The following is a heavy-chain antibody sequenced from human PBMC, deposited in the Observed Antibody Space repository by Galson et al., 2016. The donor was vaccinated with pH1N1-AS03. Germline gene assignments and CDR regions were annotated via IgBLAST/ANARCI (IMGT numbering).Heavy chain of an antibody. J-gene: IGHJ4*02. D-gene: IGHD3-16*02. V-gene: IGHV4-30-2*01. CDR2: IYHSGAA. CDR1: GDSISSGKYS. Sequence: TLSLTCAVSGDSISSGKYSWSWIRQPPGKGLEWIGYIYHSGAAYYNPSLQSRVTISLDRSKNQFSLNLNSVTAADTAVYYCASAGYHTPGYHYWGQGALVTVSS. CDR3: ASAGYHTPGYHY.